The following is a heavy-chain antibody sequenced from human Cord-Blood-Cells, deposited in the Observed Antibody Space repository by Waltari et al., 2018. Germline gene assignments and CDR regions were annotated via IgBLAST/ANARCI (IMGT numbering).Heavy chain of an antibody. V-gene: IGHV1-8*01. CDR1: GYTFTSYD. CDR2: MNPNSGNT. J-gene: IGHJ2*01. Sequence: QVQLVQSGAEVKKHGASVKVSCKASGYTFTSYDINWVRQATGQGLEWMGWMNPNSGNTGYAQKFQGRVTMTRNTSISTAYMELSSLRSEDTAVYYCARAYNWGKGRSRAFDLWGRGTLVTVSS. D-gene: IGHD7-27*01. CDR3: ARAYNWGKGRSRAFDL.